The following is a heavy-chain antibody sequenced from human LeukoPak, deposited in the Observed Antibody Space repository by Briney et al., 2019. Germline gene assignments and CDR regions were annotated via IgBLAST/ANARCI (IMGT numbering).Heavy chain of an antibody. Sequence: GGSLRLSCAASGFTFSSYAMSWVRQAPGKGLEWVSAISGSGGSTYYADSVKGRFTISRDNSKNTLYLQMNSLRAEDTAVYYCATGPDYDILTGYYTGWGQGPLVPVSS. D-gene: IGHD3-9*01. CDR2: ISGSGGST. J-gene: IGHJ4*02. CDR1: GFTFSSYA. V-gene: IGHV3-23*01. CDR3: ATGPDYDILTGYYTG.